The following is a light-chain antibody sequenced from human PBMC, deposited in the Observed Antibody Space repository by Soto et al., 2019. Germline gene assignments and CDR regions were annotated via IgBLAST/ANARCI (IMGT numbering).Light chain of an antibody. Sequence: EIVLTQSPATLSVSPGESATLSCRASENIVNYLAWYQQRRGQAPRLLIYDASKRATGIPARFSGRGSGTDFTLTISSLEPEDFAVYYCQQRGSWPLVFGGGTKVEIK. V-gene: IGKV3-11*01. J-gene: IGKJ4*01. CDR3: QQRGSWPLV. CDR1: ENIVNY. CDR2: DAS.